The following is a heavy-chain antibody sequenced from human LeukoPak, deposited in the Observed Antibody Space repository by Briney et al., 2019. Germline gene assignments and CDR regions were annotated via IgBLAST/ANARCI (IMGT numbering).Heavy chain of an antibody. CDR3: ARVDAASLAVHY. V-gene: IGHV1-2*02. CDR2: INPNSGGT. D-gene: IGHD6-13*01. CDR1: GYTFTGYY. Sequence: ASVKVSCKASGYTFTGYYLNWVRQAPGQGLEWMGRINPNSGGTNSGQKFQGRVTMTRDKSISTAYLDLGSLTYDDMAVCYGARVDAASLAVHYWGQGTLVTVSS. J-gene: IGHJ4*02.